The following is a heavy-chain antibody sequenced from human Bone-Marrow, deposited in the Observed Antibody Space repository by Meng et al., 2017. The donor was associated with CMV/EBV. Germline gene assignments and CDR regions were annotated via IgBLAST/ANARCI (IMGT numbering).Heavy chain of an antibody. J-gene: IGHJ4*02. CDR1: GGSIISSTYY. V-gene: IGHV4-39*01. CDR3: ARRVRTGDLSSSFDN. Sequence: SGGSIISSTYYWVWIRQSTGKGLQWIGSVFYAGDTYYNPSLKSRVTIFIDTSNNQFSLKLNSVTAADTAVYYCARRVRTGDLSSSFDNWGQGTLVTVSS. CDR2: VFYAGDT. D-gene: IGHD2-8*02.